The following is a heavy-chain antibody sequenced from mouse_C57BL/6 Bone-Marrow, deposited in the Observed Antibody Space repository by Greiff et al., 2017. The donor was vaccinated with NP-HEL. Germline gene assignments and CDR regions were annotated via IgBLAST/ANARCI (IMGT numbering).Heavy chain of an antibody. D-gene: IGHD2-2*01. J-gene: IGHJ3*01. CDR3: ARAPSTMVTGAY. CDR2: INPNNGGT. V-gene: IGHV1-26*01. Sequence: VQLQQSGPELVKPGASVKISCKASGYTFTDYYMNWVKQSHGKSLEWIGDINPNNGGTSYNQKFKGKATLTVDKSSSTAYMELRSLTSEDSAVYYCARAPSTMVTGAYWGQGTLVTVSA. CDR1: GYTFTDYY.